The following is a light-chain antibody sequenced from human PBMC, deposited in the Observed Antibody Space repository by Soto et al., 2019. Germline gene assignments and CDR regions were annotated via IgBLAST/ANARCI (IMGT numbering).Light chain of an antibody. CDR1: QGISSMY. CDR2: NSS. J-gene: IGKJ1*01. Sequence: EILLTQSPGTLSLSPGERATLSCRASQGISSMYLAWYQQKPGQAPRLLIYNSSSRATGIPDRFSGSGSGTDFTLTISRLEPEDFAVYYCQQYSVSFRTFGQGTKVDIK. CDR3: QQYSVSFRT. V-gene: IGKV3-20*01.